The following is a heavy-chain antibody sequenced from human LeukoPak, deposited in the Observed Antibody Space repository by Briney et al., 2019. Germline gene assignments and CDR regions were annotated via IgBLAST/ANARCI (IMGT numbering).Heavy chain of an antibody. J-gene: IGHJ1*01. D-gene: IGHD3-22*01. Sequence: ASVKVSCKASGYTFTGYYMHWMRQAPGQGLEWMGWINPNSGGTNYAQKFQGRVTMTRDMSTSTVYMELSSLRSEDTAVYYCARNNYYDSSGYSEYFQHWGQGTLVTVSS. V-gene: IGHV1-2*02. CDR2: INPNSGGT. CDR3: ARNNYYDSSGYSEYFQH. CDR1: GYTFTGYY.